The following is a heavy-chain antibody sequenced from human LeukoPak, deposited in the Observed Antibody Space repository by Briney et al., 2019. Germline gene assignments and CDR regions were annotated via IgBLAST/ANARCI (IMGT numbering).Heavy chain of an antibody. CDR1: GFTFSNTW. V-gene: IGHV3-15*07. CDR3: AKSGGIAYDAFDI. J-gene: IGHJ3*02. Sequence: GGSLRLSCVGSGFTFSNTWLNWVRQAPGKGLEWVALIKRKSDGGTTDDAAPVKGRFTISRDNSKNTLYLQMNSLRAEDTAVYYCAKSGGIAYDAFDIWGQGTMVTVSS. CDR2: IKRKSDGGTT. D-gene: IGHD6-13*01.